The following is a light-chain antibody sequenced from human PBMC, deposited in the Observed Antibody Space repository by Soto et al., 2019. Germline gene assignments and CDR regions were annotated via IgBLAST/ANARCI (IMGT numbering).Light chain of an antibody. J-gene: IGKJ5*01. V-gene: IGKV1-33*01. CDR3: QQYDILHRT. CDR1: QSISSY. Sequence: DMPMTQDLSTLSGSVGDRVTITCRASQSISSYLNWYQQKPGKAPKLLIYDASNLETGVPSRFSGGGSGTHFTFTISSLQAEDLATYYCQQYDILHRTFGQGTRLEIK. CDR2: DAS.